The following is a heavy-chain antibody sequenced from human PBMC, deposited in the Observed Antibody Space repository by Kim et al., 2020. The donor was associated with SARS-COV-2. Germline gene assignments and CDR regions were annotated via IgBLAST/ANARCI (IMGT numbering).Heavy chain of an antibody. D-gene: IGHD1-20*01. J-gene: IGHJ3*02. Sequence: GGSLRLSCTASGFTFSTYSMSWVRQAPGRGLEWVSSISTSGDYIYYADSLKGRFTISRDNARNSLYLQMSSLTADDTAVYYCARTHNWNHGPPDIWGQGT. CDR2: ISTSGDYI. CDR1: GFTFSTYS. V-gene: IGHV3-21*01. CDR3: ARTHNWNHGPPDI.